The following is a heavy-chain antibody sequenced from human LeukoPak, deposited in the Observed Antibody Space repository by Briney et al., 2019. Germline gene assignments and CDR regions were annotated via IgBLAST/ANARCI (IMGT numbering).Heavy chain of an antibody. Sequence: ASVKVSCKASGYTFTDYYMHWVRQAAGQGLEWMGFINPNSGGTKYAQKFQGRVTMTRDTSISTAYMELSGLRSDDTAVYYCARDNKFTYVQGTLDFWGQGTLVTVFS. V-gene: IGHV1-2*02. J-gene: IGHJ4*02. CDR3: ARDNKFTYVQGTLDF. D-gene: IGHD1/OR15-1a*01. CDR1: GYTFTDYY. CDR2: INPNSGGT.